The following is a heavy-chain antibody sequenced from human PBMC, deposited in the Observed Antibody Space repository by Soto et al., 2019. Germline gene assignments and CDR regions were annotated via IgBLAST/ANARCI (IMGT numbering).Heavy chain of an antibody. CDR1: GDSVSSNSAA. Sequence: PSQTLSITCAISGDSVSSNSAAWYWIRQSPSRGLEWLGRTYYRSKWYNDYAASVKSRITINPDTSKNQFSLQLNSVTPEDTAVFCCAIDSSSSRAYFGFWGQGTLVTVSS. V-gene: IGHV6-1*01. CDR3: AIDSSSSRAYFGF. CDR2: TYYRSKWYN. J-gene: IGHJ4*02. D-gene: IGHD6-6*01.